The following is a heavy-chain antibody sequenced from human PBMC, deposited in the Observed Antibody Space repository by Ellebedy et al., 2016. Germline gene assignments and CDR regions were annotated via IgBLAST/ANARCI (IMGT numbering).Heavy chain of an antibody. D-gene: IGHD3-10*01. J-gene: IGHJ4*02. CDR1: GGSISSGGYY. Sequence: SETLSLXXTVSGGSISSGGYYWSWIRQHPGKGLEWIGYIYYSGSTYYNPSLKSRVTISVDTSKNQFSLKLSSVTAADTAVYYCARVYPLPLAYWGSGRGFFDYWGQGTLVTVSS. CDR2: IYYSGST. V-gene: IGHV4-31*03. CDR3: ARVYPLPLAYWGSGRGFFDY.